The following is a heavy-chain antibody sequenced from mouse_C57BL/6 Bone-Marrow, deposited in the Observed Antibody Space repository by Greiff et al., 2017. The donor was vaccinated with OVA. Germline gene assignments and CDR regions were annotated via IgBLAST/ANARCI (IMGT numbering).Heavy chain of an antibody. CDR1: GYSITSGYY. J-gene: IGHJ1*03. CDR3: ARLSGDYDV. V-gene: IGHV3-6*01. D-gene: IGHD2-4*01. CDR2: ISYDGSN. Sequence: EVQRVESGPGLVKPSQSLSLTCSVTGYSITSGYYWNWIRQFPGNKLEWMGYISYDGSNNYNPSLKNRISITRDTSKNQFFLKLNSVTTEDTATYYCARLSGDYDVWGTGTTVTVSS.